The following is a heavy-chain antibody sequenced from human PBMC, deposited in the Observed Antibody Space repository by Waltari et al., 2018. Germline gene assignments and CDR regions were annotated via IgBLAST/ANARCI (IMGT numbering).Heavy chain of an antibody. D-gene: IGHD5-18*01. CDR2: IIPIFGTP. CDR1: GGTFSSYA. Sequence: QVQLVQSGAEVKKPGSSVKVSCKASGGTFSSYAISWVRQDRGQGLEWMGGIIPIFGTPNYAQKFQGRVTITADESTSTAYMELSSLRSEDTAVYYCARVQHKRGYSYGDAFDIWGQGTMVTVSS. CDR3: ARVQHKRGYSYGDAFDI. J-gene: IGHJ3*02. V-gene: IGHV1-69*01.